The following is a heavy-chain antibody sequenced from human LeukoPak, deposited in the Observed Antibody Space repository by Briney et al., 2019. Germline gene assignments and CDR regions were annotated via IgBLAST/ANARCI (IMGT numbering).Heavy chain of an antibody. Sequence: SETLSLTCAVYGGSFSGYYWSWIRQPPGKGLEWIGEINHSGSTNYNPSLKSRVTISVDTSKNQFSLKLSSVTAADTAVYYCARETVTGYPALDIWGQGTMVTVSS. V-gene: IGHV4-34*01. CDR2: INHSGST. J-gene: IGHJ3*02. CDR1: GGSFSGYY. D-gene: IGHD3-9*01. CDR3: ARETVTGYPALDI.